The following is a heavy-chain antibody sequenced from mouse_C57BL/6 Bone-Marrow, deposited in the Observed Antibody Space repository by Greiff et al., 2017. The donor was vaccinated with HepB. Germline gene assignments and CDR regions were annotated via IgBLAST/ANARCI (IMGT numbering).Heavy chain of an antibody. CDR2: ISYDGSN. V-gene: IGHV3-6*01. CDR1: GYSITSGYY. CDR3: ARDRAHDGSSYLYWYFDV. Sequence: ESGPGLVKPSQSLSLTCSVTGYSITSGYYWNWIRQFPGNKLEWMGYISYDGSNNYNPSLKNRISITRDTSKNQFFLKLNSVTTEDTATYYCARDRAHDGSSYLYWYFDVWGTGTTVTVSS. J-gene: IGHJ1*03. D-gene: IGHD1-1*01.